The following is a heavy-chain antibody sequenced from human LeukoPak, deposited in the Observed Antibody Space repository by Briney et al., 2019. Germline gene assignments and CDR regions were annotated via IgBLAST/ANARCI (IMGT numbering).Heavy chain of an antibody. J-gene: IGHJ6*02. CDR2: ISAYNGNT. CDR3: ARDGSGWFVANPTSYGMDV. D-gene: IGHD6-19*01. Sequence: EASVKVSCKVSGYTFTSYGISWVRQAPGQGLEWMGWISAYNGNTNYAQKLQGRVTMTTDTSTSTAYMELRSLRSDDTAVYYCARDGSGWFVANPTSYGMDVWGQGTTVTVSS. V-gene: IGHV1-18*01. CDR1: GYTFTSYG.